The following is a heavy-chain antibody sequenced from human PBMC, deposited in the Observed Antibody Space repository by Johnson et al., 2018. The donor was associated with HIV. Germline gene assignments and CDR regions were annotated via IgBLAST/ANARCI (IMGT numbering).Heavy chain of an antibody. CDR3: AKGAVAGINDAFAI. CDR2: ISWDGGST. V-gene: IGHV3-43*01. CDR1: GFTLSSYG. J-gene: IGHJ3*02. D-gene: IGHD6-19*01. Sequence: QLVESGGGVVQPGRSLRLSCAASGFTLSSYGMHWVRQAPGKGLEWVSLISWDGGSTYYADSVKGRFTISRDNSKNSLYLQMNSLRTEDTALYYCAKGAVAGINDAFAIWGQGTMVTVSS.